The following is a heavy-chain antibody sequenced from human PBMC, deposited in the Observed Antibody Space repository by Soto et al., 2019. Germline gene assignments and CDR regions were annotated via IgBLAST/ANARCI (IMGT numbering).Heavy chain of an antibody. CDR2: IDHDGPT. Sequence: EVQLVESGGVLVQPGGSLRLSCAGSGFTFSNYWMHWVRQAPGKGLEWVSRIDHDGPTDYADSVRGRFTISRDNAENTLYLQMNSLRPEDTSVDYCVRDSHGDYWGQGTLVTVSS. CDR1: GFTFSNYW. J-gene: IGHJ4*02. CDR3: VRDSHGDY. V-gene: IGHV3-74*01.